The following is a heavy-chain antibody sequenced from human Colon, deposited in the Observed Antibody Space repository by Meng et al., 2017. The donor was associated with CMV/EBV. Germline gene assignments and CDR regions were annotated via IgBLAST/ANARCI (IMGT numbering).Heavy chain of an antibody. J-gene: IGHJ4*02. CDR1: GYTFTGYY. CDR3: ARDLRVWFGEFKN. D-gene: IGHD3-10*01. CDR2: INPNSGGT. Sequence: QVQVGQAGAELKNPGASVKVSCKASGYTFTGYYMHWVRQAPGQGLEWMGWINPNSGGTNYAQKFQGRVTMTRDASISTAYMELSRLRSDDTAVYYCARDLRVWFGEFKNWGQGTLVTVSS. V-gene: IGHV1-2*02.